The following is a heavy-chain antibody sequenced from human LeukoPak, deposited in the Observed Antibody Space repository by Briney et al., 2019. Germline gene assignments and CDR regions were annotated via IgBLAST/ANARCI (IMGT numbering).Heavy chain of an antibody. J-gene: IGHJ4*02. CDR2: IYTSGST. Sequence: SETVSLTCTVSGGSISSYYWSWIRQPAGKGLEWIGRIYTSGSTNYNPSLKSRVTMSVDTSKNQFSLNLSSVTAADTALYYCARSSIVGATDYFDYWGQGTLVTVSS. V-gene: IGHV4-4*07. CDR3: ARSSIVGATDYFDY. CDR1: GGSISSYY. D-gene: IGHD1-26*01.